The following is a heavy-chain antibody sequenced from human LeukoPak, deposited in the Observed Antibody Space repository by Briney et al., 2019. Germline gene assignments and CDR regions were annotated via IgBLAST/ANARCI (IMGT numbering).Heavy chain of an antibody. J-gene: IGHJ4*02. CDR3: AKGTLYCSSTSCYVLGSYFDY. D-gene: IGHD2-2*01. Sequence: GGSLRLSCAASGFTFSSYAMSWVRQAPGKGLEWVSGINDNGASTHYADSVKGRFTISRDNSKNTLYLQMNSLRAEDTAVYYCAKGTLYCSSTSCYVLGSYFDYWGQRTLVTLSS. V-gene: IGHV3-23*01. CDR1: GFTFSSYA. CDR2: INDNGAST.